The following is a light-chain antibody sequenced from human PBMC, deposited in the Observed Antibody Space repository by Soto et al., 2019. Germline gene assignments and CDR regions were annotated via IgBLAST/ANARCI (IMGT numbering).Light chain of an antibody. CDR2: DAS. J-gene: IGKJ1*01. CDR3: QQYSVYWT. V-gene: IGKV1-5*01. Sequence: DIQMTQSPSALSASVGDRATITCRASQSISSWLAWYQQKPGKAPKLLIYDASTLQSGVPSRYSGSGSGTEFTLTINSLQPDDFATYYCQQYSVYWTFGQGTNVDIK. CDR1: QSISSW.